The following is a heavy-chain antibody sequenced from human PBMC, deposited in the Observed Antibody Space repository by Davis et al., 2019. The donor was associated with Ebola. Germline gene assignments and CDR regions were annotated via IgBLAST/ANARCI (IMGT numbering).Heavy chain of an antibody. CDR1: GYIFTTYA. CDR3: ARARFYYYYGMDV. V-gene: IGHV1-3*01. CDR2: INAGNGDT. Sequence: AASVKVSCKASGYIFTTYAIHWVRQAPGQRLEWMGWINAGNGDTKSSQKFQGRVTITRDTSASTAYMELTSLRSEDTAVYYCARARFYYYYGMDVWGQGTTVTVSS. J-gene: IGHJ6*02.